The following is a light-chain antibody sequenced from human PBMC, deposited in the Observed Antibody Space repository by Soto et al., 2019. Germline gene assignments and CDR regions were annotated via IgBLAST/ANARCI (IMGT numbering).Light chain of an antibody. Sequence: QSALTQPASVSGSPGQSITISCTGTSSDIGSYNYVSWYQHHPGKAPKRIIYEVSHRRSGVASRFSGSKSGNTGSLTISGGRAEDEAEYCCCSYTTSSTHVFGTGTKLAVL. CDR2: EVS. CDR3: CSYTTSSTHV. J-gene: IGLJ1*01. CDR1: SSDIGSYNY. V-gene: IGLV2-14*01.